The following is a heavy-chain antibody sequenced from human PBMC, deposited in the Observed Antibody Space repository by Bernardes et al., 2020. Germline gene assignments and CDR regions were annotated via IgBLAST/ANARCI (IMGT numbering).Heavy chain of an antibody. D-gene: IGHD6-6*01. Sequence: GGSLRLSCAASGFTFREYDMSWVRQAPGKGLEWVSHITVRDITYYADSVKGRFTVSRDLSKNTVYLKMNSLRAEDTAVYYCAKHLVRAYDYWGQGILVTVSS. J-gene: IGHJ4*02. CDR1: GFTFREYD. V-gene: IGHV3-23*01. CDR2: ITVRDIT. CDR3: AKHLVRAYDY.